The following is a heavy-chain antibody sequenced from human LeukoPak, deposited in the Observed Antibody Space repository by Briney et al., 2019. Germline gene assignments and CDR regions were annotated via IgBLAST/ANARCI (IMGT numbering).Heavy chain of an antibody. D-gene: IGHD1-26*01. Sequence: GGSLRLSCAASGFTVSSNYMSWVRQAPGKGLEWVSVIYSGGSTYYADSVKGRFTISRDNSKNTLYLQMNSLRAEDTAMYYCARARGSYLEIDYWGQGTLVTVSS. CDR1: GFTVSSNY. V-gene: IGHV3-53*01. CDR3: ARARGSYLEIDY. CDR2: IYSGGST. J-gene: IGHJ4*02.